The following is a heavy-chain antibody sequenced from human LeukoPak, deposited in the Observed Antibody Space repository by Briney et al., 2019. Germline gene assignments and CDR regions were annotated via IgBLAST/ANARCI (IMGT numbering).Heavy chain of an antibody. CDR2: IIPIFGTA. Sequence: SVKVSCKASGGTFSSYAISWVRQAPGQGLEWMGGIIPIFGTANYAQKFQGRVTITADESTSTAYMELSSLRSEDTAVYYCARGGSGRYSSSSHLPYWGQGTLVTVSS. CDR1: GGTFSSYA. V-gene: IGHV1-69*13. J-gene: IGHJ4*02. CDR3: ARGGSGRYSSSSHLPY. D-gene: IGHD6-13*01.